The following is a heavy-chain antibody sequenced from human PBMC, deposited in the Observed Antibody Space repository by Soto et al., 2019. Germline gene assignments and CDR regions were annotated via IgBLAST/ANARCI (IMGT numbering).Heavy chain of an antibody. J-gene: IGHJ5*02. CDR1: GFTFSSYA. Sequence: GGSLRLSCAASGFTFSSYAMSWVRQAPGKGLEWVSAISGSGGSTYYADSVKGRFTISRDNSKNTLYLQMNSLRAEDTAVYYCAKDTYYDFWSGYDNWFDPWGQGTLVTVSS. V-gene: IGHV3-23*01. CDR3: AKDTYYDFWSGYDNWFDP. CDR2: ISGSGGST. D-gene: IGHD3-3*01.